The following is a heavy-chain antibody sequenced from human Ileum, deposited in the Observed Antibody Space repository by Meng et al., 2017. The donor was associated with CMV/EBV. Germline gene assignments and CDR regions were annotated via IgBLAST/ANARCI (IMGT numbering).Heavy chain of an antibody. CDR1: GGSVTSSSYY. CDR2: ISYIGTT. D-gene: IGHD5-12*01. CDR3: ARPAGYTGYDLDH. J-gene: IGHJ4*02. V-gene: IGHV4-39*01. Sequence: SETLSLTCTVSGGSVTSSSYYWGWIRQPPGKGLEWIGTISYIGTTNYNTTLQSRVTMSLDTSKNQFSLKVTSVTATDTAVYFCARPAGYTGYDLDHWGQGTLVTVSS.